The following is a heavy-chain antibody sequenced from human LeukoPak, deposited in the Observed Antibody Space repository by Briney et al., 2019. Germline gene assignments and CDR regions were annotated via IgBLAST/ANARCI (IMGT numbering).Heavy chain of an antibody. CDR2: IKQDGSEK. Sequence: TSETLSLTCTVSGGSISSTSCYWGWIRQAPGKGLEWVANIKQDGSEKYYVDSVKGRFTISRDNAKNSLYLQMNSLRAEDTAVYYCARDLYTYYDILTGMNDAFDIWGQGTMVTVSS. CDR3: ARDLYTYYDILTGMNDAFDI. J-gene: IGHJ3*02. CDR1: GGSISSTS. D-gene: IGHD3-9*01. V-gene: IGHV3-7*01.